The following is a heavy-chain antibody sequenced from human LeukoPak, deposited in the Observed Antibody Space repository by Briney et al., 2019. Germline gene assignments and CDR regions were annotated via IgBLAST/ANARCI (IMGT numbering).Heavy chain of an antibody. J-gene: IGHJ4*02. V-gene: IGHV1-46*01. D-gene: IGHD2-15*01. CDR1: GYTFTTYY. CDR2: INPSGGST. CDR3: ARDVSGGNCLFDY. Sequence: GASVKVSCKASGYTFTTYYFHWVRQAPGQGLEWMGIINPSGGSTSYARKFQDRVTMTRDTSTSTLYMELTSLRSEDTAAYYCARDVSGGNCLFDYWGQGTLVTVSS.